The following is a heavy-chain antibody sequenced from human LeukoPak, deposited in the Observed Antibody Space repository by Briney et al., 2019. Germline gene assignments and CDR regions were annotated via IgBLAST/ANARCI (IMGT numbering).Heavy chain of an antibody. CDR2: ISSSSSYI. CDR3: ARGAPYYDFWGGYLTLDAFDI. Sequence: GGSLRLSCAASGFTFSSYSMNWVRQAPGKGLEWVSSISSSSSYIYYADSVKGRFTISRDNAKNSLYLQMNSLRAEDTAVYYCARGAPYYDFWGGYLTLDAFDIWGQGTMVTVSS. CDR1: GFTFSSYS. J-gene: IGHJ3*02. D-gene: IGHD3-3*01. V-gene: IGHV3-21*01.